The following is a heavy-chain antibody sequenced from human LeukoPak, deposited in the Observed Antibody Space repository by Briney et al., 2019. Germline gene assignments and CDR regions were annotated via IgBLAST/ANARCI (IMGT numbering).Heavy chain of an antibody. CDR1: GGSISSGGYY. D-gene: IGHD5-18*01. Sequence: SETLSLTCTVSGGSISSGGYYWSWIRQHPGKGLEWIGYIYYSGSTYYNPSLKSRVTISVDTSKNQFSLKLSSVTAAVTAVYYCARVTVTDAFDIWGQGTMVTVSS. J-gene: IGHJ3*02. V-gene: IGHV4-31*03. CDR2: IYYSGST. CDR3: ARVTVTDAFDI.